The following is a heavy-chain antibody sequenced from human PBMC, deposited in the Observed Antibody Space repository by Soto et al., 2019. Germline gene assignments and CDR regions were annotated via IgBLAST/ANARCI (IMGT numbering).Heavy chain of an antibody. CDR3: ARDPGYCTNGVCPIFDF. V-gene: IGHV4-59*01. Sequence: SETLSLTCTVSCDSITNYFWSWIRQPPGKGLEWIGHFYHSGTTNYSPALKSRVTISIDRSKNQFSLRLNSVTAADTAVYFCARDPGYCTNGVCPIFDFWGQGIPVT. J-gene: IGHJ4*02. D-gene: IGHD2-8*01. CDR2: FYHSGTT. CDR1: CDSITNYF.